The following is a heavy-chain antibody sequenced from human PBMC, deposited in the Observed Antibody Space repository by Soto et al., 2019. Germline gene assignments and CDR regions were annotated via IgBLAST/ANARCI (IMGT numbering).Heavy chain of an antibody. J-gene: IGHJ6*03. CDR1: GVSLKSSA. CDR3: TRHHYDFWSGYYRTNYYYYYMDV. D-gene: IGHD3-3*01. Sequence: PGCSLGLACAASGVSLKSSAMDWVRQASGEGLEWVGRIRSKANSYATAYAASVKGRFTISRDDSKNTAYLQMNSLKTEDTAVYYCTRHHYDFWSGYYRTNYYYYYMDVWGKGTTVTVSS. CDR2: IRSKANSYAT. V-gene: IGHV3-73*01.